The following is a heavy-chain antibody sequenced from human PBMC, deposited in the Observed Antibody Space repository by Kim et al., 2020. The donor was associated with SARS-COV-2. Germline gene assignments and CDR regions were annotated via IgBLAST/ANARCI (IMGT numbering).Heavy chain of an antibody. D-gene: IGHD2-2*01. CDR1: GFTFSSYG. Sequence: GGSLRLSCAASGFTFSSYGMHWVRQAPGKGLEWVAVIWYDGSNKYYADSVKGRFTISRDNSKNTLYLQMNSLRAEDTAVYYCAKDMQVVPAAIPPYGMDVWGQGTTVTVSS. CDR3: AKDMQVVPAAIPPYGMDV. V-gene: IGHV3-33*06. CDR2: IWYDGSNK. J-gene: IGHJ6*02.